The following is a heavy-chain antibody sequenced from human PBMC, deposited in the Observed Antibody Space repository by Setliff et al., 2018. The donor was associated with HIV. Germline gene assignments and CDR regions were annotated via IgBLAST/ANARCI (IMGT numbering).Heavy chain of an antibody. D-gene: IGHD3-22*01. V-gene: IGHV4-59*01. CDR2: IYYTGST. Sequence: KPSETLSLTCAVFGGSIRSDYWSWIRQPPGKTMEWIGYIYYTGSTTYNASLKSRVTISIASSKKQFSLELRSATTADTAVYYCARAEGYYDNSVNPGRYYYYYMDVWGKGTTVTVSS. J-gene: IGHJ6*03. CDR1: GGSIRSDY. CDR3: ARAEGYYDNSVNPGRYYYYYMDV.